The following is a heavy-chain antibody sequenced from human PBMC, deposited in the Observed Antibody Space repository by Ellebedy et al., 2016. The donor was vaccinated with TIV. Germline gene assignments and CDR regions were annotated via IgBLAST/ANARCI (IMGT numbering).Heavy chain of an antibody. J-gene: IGHJ4*02. CDR3: AKRPGYSSGWYFDL. CDR2: ISYDGSNK. CDR1: GFTFSSYG. V-gene: IGHV3-30*18. D-gene: IGHD5-12*01. Sequence: PGGSLRLSCAASGFTFSSYGMHWVRQAPGKGLEWVAVISYDGSNKYYADSVKGRFTISRANSKNTVFLQMNSLRGEDTAMYYCAKRPGYSSGWYFDLWGQGALVTVSS.